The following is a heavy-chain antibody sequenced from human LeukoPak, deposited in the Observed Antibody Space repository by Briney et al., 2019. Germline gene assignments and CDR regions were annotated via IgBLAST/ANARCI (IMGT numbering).Heavy chain of an antibody. CDR3: ASSYSGSYLFDY. CDR2: IYYSGST. CDR1: GGSFSGYY. J-gene: IGHJ4*02. D-gene: IGHD1-26*01. Sequence: SETLSLTCAVYGGSFSGYYWGWIRQPPGKGLEWIGSIYYSGSTYYNPSLKSRVTISVDTSKNQFSLQLSSVTAADTAVYYCASSYSGSYLFDYWGQGTPVTVSS. V-gene: IGHV4-34*01.